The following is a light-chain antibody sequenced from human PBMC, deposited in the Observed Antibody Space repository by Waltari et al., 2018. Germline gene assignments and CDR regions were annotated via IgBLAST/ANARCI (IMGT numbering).Light chain of an antibody. Sequence: DIQMTQSPSSLSASVGDRVTITCRASQSIDTYLSWYQEKPGKAPKLLIYAASSLQSGVPSRFSCSGSRTDFTLTISSLQPEDFATYYCLQTYRTPLTFGGGTKVEIK. J-gene: IGKJ4*01. CDR2: AAS. CDR3: LQTYRTPLT. CDR1: QSIDTY. V-gene: IGKV1-39*01.